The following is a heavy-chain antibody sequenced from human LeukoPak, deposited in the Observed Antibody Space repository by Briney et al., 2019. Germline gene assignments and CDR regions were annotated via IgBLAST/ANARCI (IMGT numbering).Heavy chain of an antibody. CDR3: AREFDRGFCYDDMDV. J-gene: IGHJ6*03. D-gene: IGHD5-18*01. V-gene: IGHV1-69*13. CDR2: DIPVFGTA. CDR1: GGTFHSYA. Sequence: SVKVSCKASGGTFHSYAISWVRQAPGQALEWMGGDIPVFGTANYAQKSQGRVTITADESTSTGYMELSSLRFEDTAVYYCAREFDRGFCYDDMDVWGKGTTVTVSS.